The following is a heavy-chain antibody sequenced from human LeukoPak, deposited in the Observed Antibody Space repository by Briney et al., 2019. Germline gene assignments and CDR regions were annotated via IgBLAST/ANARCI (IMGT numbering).Heavy chain of an antibody. D-gene: IGHD3-22*01. CDR1: GYTFTAHY. J-gene: IGHJ3*02. V-gene: IGHV1-2*02. CDR3: ARDYYDNSGFGAFDI. Sequence: ASVKVSCKASGYTFTAHYMHWVGQAPGQGLEWMGWINPNSGGTKYAQNFQGRVTMTRDTSIRTVYMELSRLRSDDTAVYYCARDYYDNSGFGAFDIWGQGTMVTVSS. CDR2: INPNSGGT.